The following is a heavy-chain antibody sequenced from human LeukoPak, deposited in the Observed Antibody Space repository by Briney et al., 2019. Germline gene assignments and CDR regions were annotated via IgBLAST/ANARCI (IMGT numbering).Heavy chain of an antibody. CDR3: ARHFDCSGGSCYRFDAFDI. CDR1: GGSISTYY. CDR2: IYTSGST. J-gene: IGHJ3*02. V-gene: IGHV4-4*07. Sequence: PSETLSLTCTVSGGSISTYYWSWIRQPAGKGLEWIGHIYTSGSTNYNPSLKSRVAMSVDTSKNHFSLKLSSVTAADTAVYYCARHFDCSGGSCYRFDAFDIWGQGTMVIASS. D-gene: IGHD2-15*01.